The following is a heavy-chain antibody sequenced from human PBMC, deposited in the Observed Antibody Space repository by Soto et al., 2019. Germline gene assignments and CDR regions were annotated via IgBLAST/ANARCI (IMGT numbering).Heavy chain of an antibody. D-gene: IGHD6-13*01. V-gene: IGHV2-5*02. J-gene: IGHJ5*02. CDR1: GFSLSTSGVG. Sequence: QITLKESGPTLVKPTQTLTLTCTFSGFSLSTSGVGVGWIRQPPGKALEWLALIYWDDDKRYSPSLKSRLTITKDTSKNHVVLTMINMDPVDTATYYCARRIAAAGTFWFDPWGQGTLVTVSS. CDR3: ARRIAAAGTFWFDP. CDR2: IYWDDDK.